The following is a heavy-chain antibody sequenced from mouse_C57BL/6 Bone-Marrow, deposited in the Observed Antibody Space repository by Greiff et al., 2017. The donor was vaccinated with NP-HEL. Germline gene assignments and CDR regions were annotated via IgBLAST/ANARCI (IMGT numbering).Heavy chain of an antibody. J-gene: IGHJ3*01. Sequence: EVMLVESGGGLVKPGGSLKLSCAASGFTFSSYAMSWVRQTPEKRLEWVATISDGGSYTYYPDNVKGRFTISRDNAKNNLYLQMSHLKSEDTAMYYCARDRQRRLQAWFAYWGQGTLVTVSA. CDR1: GFTFSSYA. V-gene: IGHV5-4*01. D-gene: IGHD3-2*02. CDR2: ISDGGSYT. CDR3: ARDRQRRLQAWFAY.